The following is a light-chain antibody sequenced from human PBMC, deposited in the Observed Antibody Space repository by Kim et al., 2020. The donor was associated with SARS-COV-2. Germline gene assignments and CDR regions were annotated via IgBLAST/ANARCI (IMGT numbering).Light chain of an antibody. V-gene: IGKV3-11*01. J-gene: IGKJ2*01. Sequence: EIVLTQSPDTLSLSPGEGATLSCRASHYIYNYLDWFQQKPGQAPRLLIYDASHRATGIPARFGGSGSGTDFTLTISSLEAEDFAVYYCQQRNKWPYTFGQGTKLEI. CDR1: HYIYNY. CDR2: DAS. CDR3: QQRNKWPYT.